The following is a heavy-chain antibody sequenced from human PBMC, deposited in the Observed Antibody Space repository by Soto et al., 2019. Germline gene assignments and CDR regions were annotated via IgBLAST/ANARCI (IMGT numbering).Heavy chain of an antibody. CDR3: ATVATNSYNWLDP. V-gene: IGHV3-74*01. Sequence: GSLRLSCAASRFTFNTFWMHWVRQAPGKGLVWVSRINTDGSKTTYAASVKGRFTISRDNAKNTVYLQMDSLRAEDTAGYYCATVATNSYNWLDPWGQGTLVTVSS. CDR2: INTDGSKT. D-gene: IGHD5-12*01. CDR1: RFTFNTFW. J-gene: IGHJ5*02.